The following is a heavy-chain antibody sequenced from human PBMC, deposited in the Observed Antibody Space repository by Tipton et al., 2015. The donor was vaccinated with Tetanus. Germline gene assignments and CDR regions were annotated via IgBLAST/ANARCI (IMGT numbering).Heavy chain of an antibody. J-gene: IGHJ4*02. Sequence: TLSLTCTVSGASISTYYWSWIRQPPGKGLEWIGYIYYSGSTYYNPSLKSRVTISVDTSKNQFSLKLNSVTAADTAVYYCARDQARGARGWNYFDYWGQGTLVTVSS. D-gene: IGHD1-26*01. V-gene: IGHV4-59*12. CDR2: IYYSGST. CDR1: GASISTYY. CDR3: ARDQARGARGWNYFDY.